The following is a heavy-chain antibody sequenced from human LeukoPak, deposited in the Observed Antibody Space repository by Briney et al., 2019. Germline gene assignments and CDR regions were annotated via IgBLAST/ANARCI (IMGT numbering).Heavy chain of an antibody. J-gene: IGHJ4*02. CDR3: ASGWFGDLGYFDY. D-gene: IGHD3-10*01. CDR1: GFTVSSNY. V-gene: IGHV3-66*01. CDR2: IYSGGST. Sequence: GGSLRLSCAASGFTVSSNYMSWVRQAPGKGLEWASVIYSGGSTYYADSVKGRFTISRDNSKNTLYLQMNSLRAEDTAVYYCASGWFGDLGYFDYWGQGTLVTVSS.